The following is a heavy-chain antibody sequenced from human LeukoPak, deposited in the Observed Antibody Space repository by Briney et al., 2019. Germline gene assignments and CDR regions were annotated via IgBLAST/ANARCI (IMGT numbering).Heavy chain of an antibody. D-gene: IGHD3-3*01. J-gene: IGHJ2*01. Sequence: SETLSLTCTVSGGSISSSSYYWGWIRQPPGKGLEWIGSIYYSGSTYYNPSLKSRVTISVDTTKNQFSLKLSSVTAADTAVYYCARDQKVSDFWSGYYNWYFDLWGRGTLVTVSS. V-gene: IGHV4-39*02. CDR3: ARDQKVSDFWSGYYNWYFDL. CDR2: IYYSGST. CDR1: GGSISSSSYY.